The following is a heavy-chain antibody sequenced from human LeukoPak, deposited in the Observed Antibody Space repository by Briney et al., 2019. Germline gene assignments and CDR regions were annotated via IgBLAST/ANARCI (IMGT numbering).Heavy chain of an antibody. J-gene: IGHJ5*02. CDR2: ISANNGNT. CDR1: GYTFTNYG. D-gene: IGHD6-13*01. V-gene: IGHV1-18*01. CDR3: ARGDSSSWNDWFDP. Sequence: ASVKVSCKSSGYTFTNYGISWVRQAPGQGLEWMGWISANNGNTNYAQKVQGRVTMTTDTPTSTAYMELRSLTSGDTAVYYCARGDSSSWNDWFDPWGQGTLVTVSS.